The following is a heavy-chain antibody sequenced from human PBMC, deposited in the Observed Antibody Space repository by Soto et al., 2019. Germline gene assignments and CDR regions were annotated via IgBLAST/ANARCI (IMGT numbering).Heavy chain of an antibody. CDR1: GYSFTSYR. J-gene: IGHJ6*02. Sequence: GESLKIFCKGSGYSFTSYRISWVRQMPGKGPTWMGRIDASDSYTTYHTSFQGHVTISADKSISTAYLQWSSLKASDPALYYWARTFCGGEYGMDVWGQGTTVTVSS. CDR2: IDASDSYT. CDR3: ARTFCGGEYGMDV. V-gene: IGHV5-10-1*01. D-gene: IGHD2-21*01.